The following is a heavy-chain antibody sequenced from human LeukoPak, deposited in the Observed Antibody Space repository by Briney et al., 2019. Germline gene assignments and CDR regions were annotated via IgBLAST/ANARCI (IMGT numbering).Heavy chain of an antibody. D-gene: IGHD2-2*01. V-gene: IGHV1-2*02. CDR2: INPKSGGT. CDR1: GYTFIGYY. J-gene: IGHJ6*03. CDR3: AREDSDIVVLPAATPGYYYYMDV. Sequence: ASVKVSCKASGYTFIGYYMHWVRQAPGQGLEWMGWINPKSGGTKYAQKFQGRVTMTRDTSISTAYMELSRLKSDDTAVYYCAREDSDIVVLPAATPGYYYYMDVWGKGTTVTVSS.